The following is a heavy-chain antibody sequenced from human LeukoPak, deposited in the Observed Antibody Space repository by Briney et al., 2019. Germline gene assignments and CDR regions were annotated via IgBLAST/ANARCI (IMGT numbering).Heavy chain of an antibody. J-gene: IGHJ6*02. CDR1: GFTFSSYA. CDR3: ARERHNQVAGTPRIYYYYGMDV. D-gene: IGHD6-19*01. Sequence: GGSLRLSCAASGFTFSSYAMHWVRQAPGKGLEWVAVISYDGSNKYYADSVKGRFTISRDNSKSTLYLQMNSLRAKDTAVYYCARERHNQVAGTPRIYYYYGMDVWGQGTTVTVSS. V-gene: IGHV3-30-3*01. CDR2: ISYDGSNK.